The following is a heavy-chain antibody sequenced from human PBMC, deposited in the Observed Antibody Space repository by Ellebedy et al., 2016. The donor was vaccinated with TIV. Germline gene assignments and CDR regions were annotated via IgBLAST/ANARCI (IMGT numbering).Heavy chain of an antibody. V-gene: IGHV1-18*04. CDR1: GYTFTSFG. D-gene: IGHD2-15*01. CDR2: ISAYNGDT. J-gene: IGHJ4*02. CDR3: ARVIGLRDCSGDICSPPPPLDH. Sequence: ASVKVSCKASGYTFTSFGITWLRQAPGQGLEWMGWISAYNGDTKYAQKVQGRVTMTTDTPMTTGYMELRSLRSDDTAVYYCARVIGLRDCSGDICSPPPPLDHWGQGALVTVSS.